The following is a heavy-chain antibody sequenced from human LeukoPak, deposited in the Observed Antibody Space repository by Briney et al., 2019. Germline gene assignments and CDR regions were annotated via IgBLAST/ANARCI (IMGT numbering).Heavy chain of an antibody. CDR2: IYTSGST. D-gene: IGHD3-3*01. V-gene: IGHV4-61*02. J-gene: IGHJ4*02. Sequence: SETLSLTCTVSGGSISSGSYYWSWIRQPAGKGLEWIGRIYTSGSTNHNPSLKSRVTISVDTSKNQFSLKLGSVTAADTAVYYCARAEGYDFWSGYFRFGSFDYWGQGTLVTVSS. CDR3: ARAEGYDFWSGYFRFGSFDY. CDR1: GGSISSGSYY.